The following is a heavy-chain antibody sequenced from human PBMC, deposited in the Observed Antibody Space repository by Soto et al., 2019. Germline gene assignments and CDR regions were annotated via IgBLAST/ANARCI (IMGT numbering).Heavy chain of an antibody. CDR2: INPSGGST. D-gene: IGHD3-3*01. CDR1: GYTFTSYY. CDR3: ARFHKEILEWSTPLSYYYYYGMDV. V-gene: IGHV1-46*01. Sequence: ASVKVSCKASGYTFTSYYMHWVRQAPGQGLEWMGIINPSGGSTSYAQKFQGRVTMTRDTSTSTVYMELSSLRSEDTAVYYCARFHKEILEWSTPLSYYYYYGMDVWGQGTTVTVYS. J-gene: IGHJ6*02.